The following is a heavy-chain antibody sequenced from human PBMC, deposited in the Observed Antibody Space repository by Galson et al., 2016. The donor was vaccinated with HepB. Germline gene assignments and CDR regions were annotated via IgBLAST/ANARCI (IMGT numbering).Heavy chain of an antibody. CDR2: IKEDGSAK. J-gene: IGHJ3*02. V-gene: IGHV3-7*01. D-gene: IGHD2-2*02. CDR3: ARQYCSSTKCYTDVFDI. Sequence: SLRLSCAASGFTFNFYWMGWVRQASGKGPEWVANIKEDGSAKYYVDSVKGRFTISRDDARNSVYLQMNSLRAEDTAVYYCARQYCSSTKCYTDVFDIWGQGTMVTVSS. CDR1: GFTFNFYW.